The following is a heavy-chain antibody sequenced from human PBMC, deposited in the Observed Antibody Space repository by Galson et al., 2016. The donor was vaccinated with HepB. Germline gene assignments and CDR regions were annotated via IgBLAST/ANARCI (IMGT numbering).Heavy chain of an antibody. J-gene: IGHJ4*02. CDR1: GFTFSSYG. CDR3: AKSRKSTGGASYNSWQRLGVLGLDAFDF. Sequence: SLRLSCAASGFTFSSYGMHWVRQAPGKGLEWVAVIWYDGSFQFYEDSVKGRFTISRDNSKDTLYLQMNSLRAEDTAVYYCAKSRKSTGGASYNSWQRLGVLGLDAFDFWGQGTLVTVSS. D-gene: IGHD2-8*02. V-gene: IGHV3-33*06. CDR2: IWYDGSFQ.